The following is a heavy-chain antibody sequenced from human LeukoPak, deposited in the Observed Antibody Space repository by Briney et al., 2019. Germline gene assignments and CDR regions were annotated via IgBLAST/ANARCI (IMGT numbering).Heavy chain of an antibody. CDR1: GFMFRNSA. J-gene: IGHJ6*03. V-gene: IGHV3-30*10. CDR3: AKQASALKFYYNYMDV. D-gene: IGHD6-19*01. CDR2: ISSEGKDK. Sequence: GGSLRLSCAASGFMFRNSAIHWVRQAPGKGLEWVSLISSEGKDKYYIDSVKGRFIISRDNSKNTMDLQMNSLRPEDTAVYYCAKQASALKFYYNYMDVWGKGTTVIVSS.